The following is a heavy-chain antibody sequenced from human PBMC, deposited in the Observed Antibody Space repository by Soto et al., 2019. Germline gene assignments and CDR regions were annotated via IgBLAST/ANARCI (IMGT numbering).Heavy chain of an antibody. J-gene: IGHJ4*02. D-gene: IGHD6-19*01. CDR1: GFTFSSYG. CDR2: ISGSGGST. CDR3: AKDLWIAVAGTGY. Sequence: GGSLRLSCAASGFTFSSYGMHWVRQAPGKGLEWVSAISGSGGSTYYADSVKGRFTISRDNSKNTLYLQMNSLRAEDTAVYYCAKDLWIAVAGTGYWGQGTLVTVSS. V-gene: IGHV3-23*01.